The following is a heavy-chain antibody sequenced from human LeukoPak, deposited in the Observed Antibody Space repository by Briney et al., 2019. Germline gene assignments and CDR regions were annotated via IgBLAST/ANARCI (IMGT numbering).Heavy chain of an antibody. CDR2: ISSSSSYI. Sequence: GGSLRLSCAASGFTFSSYSMNWVRQAPGKGLEWVSSISSSSSYIYYADSVKGRFTISRDNAKNSLYLQMNSLRAEDTAVYYCARLIEDYYDSSHDYWGQGTLVTVSS. CDR3: ARLIEDYYDSSHDY. V-gene: IGHV3-21*01. D-gene: IGHD3-22*01. CDR1: GFTFSSYS. J-gene: IGHJ4*02.